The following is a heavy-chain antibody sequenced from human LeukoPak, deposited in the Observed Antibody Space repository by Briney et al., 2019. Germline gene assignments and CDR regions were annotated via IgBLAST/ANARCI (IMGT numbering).Heavy chain of an antibody. Sequence: SETLSLTCTVSGYSISSGYYWGWIRQPPGKGLEWIGSIYHSGSTYYNPSLKSRVTISVDTSKNQFSLKLSSVTAADTAVYYCAREWNSPGNDAFDIWGQGTMVTVSS. J-gene: IGHJ3*02. CDR2: IYHSGST. V-gene: IGHV4-38-2*02. D-gene: IGHD1-7*01. CDR1: GYSISSGYY. CDR3: AREWNSPGNDAFDI.